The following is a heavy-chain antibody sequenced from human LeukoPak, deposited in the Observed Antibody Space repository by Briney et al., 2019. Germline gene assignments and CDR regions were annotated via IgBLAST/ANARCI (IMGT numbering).Heavy chain of an antibody. CDR1: GGSISSYY. V-gene: IGHV4-59*01. J-gene: IGHJ3*02. D-gene: IGHD6-19*01. CDR3: ARGVAVAGTLAFDI. CDR2: IYYSGST. Sequence: SETLSLTCTVSGGSISSYYWNWIRQPPGKGLEWIGYIYYSGSTNYNPSLKSRVTISVDTSKNHFSLRLSSVTSADTAVYYCARGVAVAGTLAFDIWGQGTMVTVSS.